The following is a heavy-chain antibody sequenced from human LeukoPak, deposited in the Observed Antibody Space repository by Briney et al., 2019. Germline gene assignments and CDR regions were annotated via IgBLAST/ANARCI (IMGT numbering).Heavy chain of an antibody. CDR3: ARGPGYFPYYYYYYGMDV. CDR2: INHSGST. V-gene: IGHV4-34*01. D-gene: IGHD6-13*01. CDR1: GGSFSGYY. Sequence: SETLSLTCAVYGGSFSGYYWSWIRQPPGKGLEWIGEINHSGSTNYNPSLKSRVTISVDTSKNRFSLKLSSVTAADTAVYYCARGPGYFPYYYYYYGMDVWGQGTTVTISS. J-gene: IGHJ6*02.